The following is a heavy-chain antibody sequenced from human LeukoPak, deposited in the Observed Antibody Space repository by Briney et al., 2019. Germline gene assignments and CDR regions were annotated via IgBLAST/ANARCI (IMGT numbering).Heavy chain of an antibody. J-gene: IGHJ4*02. CDR3: ARSKYGYRGYFDY. CDR2: ISHRGRT. D-gene: IGHD5-18*01. CDR1: GGSLSDYY. Sequence: SETLSLTCAVYGGSLSDYYWSWIRQSPGKGLEWIGEISHRGRTYYNLSLKSRVTISIDTSKNQFSLKLSSVTAADTAVYYCARSKYGYRGYFDYWGQGTLVTVSS. V-gene: IGHV4-34*01.